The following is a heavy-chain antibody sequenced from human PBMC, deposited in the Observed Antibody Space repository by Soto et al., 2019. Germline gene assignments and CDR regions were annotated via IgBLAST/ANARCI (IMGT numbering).Heavy chain of an antibody. CDR3: QVTHLYYYYMDV. V-gene: IGHV4-39*01. J-gene: IGHJ6*03. CDR1: GGSISSSSYY. D-gene: IGHD5-18*01. CDR2: IYYSGST. Sequence: SETLSLTCTVSGGSISSSSYYWGWIRQPPGKGLEWIGSIYYSGSTYYNPSLKSRVTISVDTSKNQFSLKLSSVTAADTAVYYCQVTHLYYYYMDVWGKGTTVTVSS.